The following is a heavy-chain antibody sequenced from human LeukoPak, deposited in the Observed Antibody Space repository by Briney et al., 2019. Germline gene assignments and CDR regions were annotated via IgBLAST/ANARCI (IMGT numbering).Heavy chain of an antibody. CDR3: ASLGVSRRQAYAYYYYGMDV. CDR2: INHSGST. D-gene: IGHD2-2*01. Sequence: SETLSLTCTVSGGSISSSSYSWGWIRQPPGKGLEWIGEINHSGSTNYNPSLKSRVTISVDTSKNQFSLKLSSVTAADTAVYYCASLGVSRRQAYAYYYYGMDVWGQGTTVTVSS. V-gene: IGHV4-39*07. CDR1: GGSISSSSYS. J-gene: IGHJ6*02.